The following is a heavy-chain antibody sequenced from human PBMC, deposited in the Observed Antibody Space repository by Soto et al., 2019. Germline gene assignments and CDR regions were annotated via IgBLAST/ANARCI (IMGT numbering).Heavy chain of an antibody. J-gene: IGHJ4*01. Sequence: PGGSPRLSRAASGFSFRRYWMHLVRRAPGKGLEWVGRVKSKTDGGSSDYAAAVKGRFAVSRDDSRNIVYLQMNSLKIEDTGVYYCTTDSRTSLPEIRFDYWGHGTQVTVSS. V-gene: IGHV3-15*07. D-gene: IGHD2-8*01. CDR1: GFSFRRYW. CDR2: VKSKTDGGSS. CDR3: TTDSRTSLPEIRFDY.